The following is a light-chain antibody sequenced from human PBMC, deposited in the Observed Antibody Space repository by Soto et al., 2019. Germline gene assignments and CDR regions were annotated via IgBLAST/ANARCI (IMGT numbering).Light chain of an antibody. CDR3: AAWDDSLNGYV. CDR1: SSNIGSNT. Sequence: QSVLTQTPSASGTPGQRVTISCSGSSSNIGSNTVNWYQQLPGTAPKLLIYNNNQRPSGVPDRFSGSKSGTSASLAISGLQSEDEADYYCAAWDDSLNGYVFGAGTKLTVL. J-gene: IGLJ1*01. V-gene: IGLV1-44*01. CDR2: NNN.